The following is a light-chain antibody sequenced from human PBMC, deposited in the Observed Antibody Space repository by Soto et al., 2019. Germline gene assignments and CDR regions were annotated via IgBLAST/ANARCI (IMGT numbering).Light chain of an antibody. CDR3: QQSYSIPIT. CDR1: QSISSW. CDR2: AAS. J-gene: IGKJ5*01. Sequence: DIQMTQSPSTLSASVGDRVTITCRASQSISSWLAWYQQKPGKAPKLLIYAASNLESGVPSRFSGSGSGTDFTLTISSLQPEDFATYYCQQSYSIPITFGQGTRLEIK. V-gene: IGKV1-39*01.